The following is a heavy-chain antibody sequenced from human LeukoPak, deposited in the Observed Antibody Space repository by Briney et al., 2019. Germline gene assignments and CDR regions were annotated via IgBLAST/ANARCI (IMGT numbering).Heavy chain of an antibody. J-gene: IGHJ4*02. CDR1: GFTVSSNY. Sequence: AGGSLRLSCAASGFTVSSNYMNWVRQAPGKGLEWVSVIYSGGSTYYADSVKGRFTISRDNSKNTLYLQMNSLRAEDTAVYYCALSAPDYYFDYWGQGTLVTVSS. D-gene: IGHD6-25*01. CDR2: IYSGGST. V-gene: IGHV3-66*02. CDR3: ALSAPDYYFDY.